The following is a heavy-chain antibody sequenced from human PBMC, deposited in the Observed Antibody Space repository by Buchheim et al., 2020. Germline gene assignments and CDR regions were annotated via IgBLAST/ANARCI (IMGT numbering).Heavy chain of an antibody. CDR3: ARDGCATCSVDV. Sequence: EVQLVESGGGLVQSGGSLRLSCVASGFTFNTYNMNWVRPAPGKGLEWLAYISSISHTIYYADSVKGRFTISRDNARNSLYLQMNSLRAEDTAVYYCARDGCATCSVDVWGQGTT. D-gene: IGHD2-8*01. J-gene: IGHJ6*02. CDR2: ISSISHTI. CDR1: GFTFNTYN. V-gene: IGHV3-48*01.